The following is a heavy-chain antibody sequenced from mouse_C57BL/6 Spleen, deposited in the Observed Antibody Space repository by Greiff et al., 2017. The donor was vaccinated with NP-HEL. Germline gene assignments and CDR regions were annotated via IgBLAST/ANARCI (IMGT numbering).Heavy chain of an antibody. CDR2: IDPETGGT. CDR3: TRYPRDSSGYPWFAY. CDR1: GYTFTDYE. D-gene: IGHD3-2*02. Sequence: VQLQQSGAELVRPGASVTLSCKASGYTFTDYEMHWVKQTPVHGLEWIGAIDPETGGTASNQKFKGKAILTADKSSSTAYMELRSLTSEDSAVYYCTRYPRDSSGYPWFAYWGQGTLVTVSA. V-gene: IGHV1-15*01. J-gene: IGHJ3*01.